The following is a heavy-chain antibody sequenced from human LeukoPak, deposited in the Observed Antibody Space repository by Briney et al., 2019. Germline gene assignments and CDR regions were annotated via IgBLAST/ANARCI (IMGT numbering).Heavy chain of an antibody. Sequence: PGGSLRLSCTASGFTFSTYRMSWVRQAPGKGLEWVSNIHPDGNDKYHVDSVKGRFTISRDNAKNSLYLQMNSLRVEDTAVYYCARGDDFSWDYWGQGTLVTVSS. J-gene: IGHJ4*02. CDR1: GFTFSTYR. CDR3: ARGDDFSWDY. CDR2: IHPDGNDK. D-gene: IGHD2-21*02. V-gene: IGHV3-7*04.